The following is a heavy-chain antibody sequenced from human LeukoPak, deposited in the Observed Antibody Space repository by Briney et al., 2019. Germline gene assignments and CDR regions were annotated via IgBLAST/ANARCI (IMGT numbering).Heavy chain of an antibody. V-gene: IGHV4-30-4*02. CDR3: ARGTMVRGVPKAGWYYYGMDV. CDR2: IYYSGST. CDR1: GGSISSGDYY. Sequence: SETLSLTCTVSGGSISSGDYYWSWIRQPPGKGLELIGYIYYSGSTYYNPSLKSRVTISVDTSKNQFSLKLSSVTAADTAVYYCARGTMVRGVPKAGWYYYGMDVWGQGTTVTVSS. J-gene: IGHJ6*02. D-gene: IGHD3-10*01.